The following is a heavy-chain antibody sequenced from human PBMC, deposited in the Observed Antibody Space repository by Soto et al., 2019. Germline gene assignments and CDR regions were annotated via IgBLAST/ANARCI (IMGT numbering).Heavy chain of an antibody. D-gene: IGHD3-22*01. CDR3: AKEYYYDSSGYYRLFDY. J-gene: IGHJ4*02. CDR2: ISGSGGST. Sequence: AGGSLRLSCAASGFTSSSYAMSWVRQAPGKGLEWVSAISGSGGSTYYADSVKGRFTISRDNSKNTLYLQMNSLRAEDTAVYYCAKEYYYDSSGYYRLFDYWGQGTLVTVSS. CDR1: GFTSSSYA. V-gene: IGHV3-23*01.